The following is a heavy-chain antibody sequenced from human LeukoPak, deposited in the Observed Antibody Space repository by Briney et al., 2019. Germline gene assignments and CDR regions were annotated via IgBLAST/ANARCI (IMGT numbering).Heavy chain of an antibody. V-gene: IGHV1-18*04. CDR3: ARDHYYDSSGRF. D-gene: IGHD3-22*01. CDR1: GYTFTGYY. Sequence: GASVKVSCKASGYTFTGYYMHWVRQAPGQGLEWMGWISAYNGNTNYAQKLQGRVTMTTDTSTSTAYMELRSLRSDDTAVYYCARDHYYDSSGRFWGQGTLVTVSS. CDR2: ISAYNGNT. J-gene: IGHJ1*01.